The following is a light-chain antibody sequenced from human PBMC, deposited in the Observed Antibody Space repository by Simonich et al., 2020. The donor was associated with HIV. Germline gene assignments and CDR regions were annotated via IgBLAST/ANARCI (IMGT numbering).Light chain of an antibody. CDR3: QQYDNLPYT. V-gene: IGKV1-33*01. CDR2: DAS. J-gene: IGKJ2*01. CDR1: QKIRNY. Sequence: DIQMTQSPSSLSASVGDRVTITFQASQKIRNYLNWYQQKPGKTPKLLINDASNLETGVPSRFSGSGSGTDFTFTISSLQPEDIATYYCQQYDNLPYTFGQGTKLEIK.